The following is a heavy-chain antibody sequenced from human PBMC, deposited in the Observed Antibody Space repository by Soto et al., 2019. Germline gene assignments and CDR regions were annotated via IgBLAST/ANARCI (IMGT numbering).Heavy chain of an antibody. D-gene: IGHD4-4*01. CDR1: GGSFSGYY. CDR3: ARMTTISGSFYYYYYMDV. Sequence: QVQLQQWGAGLLKPSETLSLTCAVYGGSFSGYYWSWIRQPPGKGLEWIGEINHSGSTNYNPSLKSRVTISVDTSKNQFSLKLSSVTAADTAVYYCARMTTISGSFYYYYYMDVWGKGTTVTVSS. CDR2: INHSGST. V-gene: IGHV4-34*01. J-gene: IGHJ6*03.